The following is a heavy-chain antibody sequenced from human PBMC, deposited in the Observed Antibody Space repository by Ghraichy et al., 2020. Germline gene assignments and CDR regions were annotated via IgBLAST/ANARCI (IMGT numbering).Heavy chain of an antibody. J-gene: IGHJ6*02. Sequence: LSLTCAASGFTCSSYSMNWVRQAPGKGLEWVANIKQDGSEKYYVDSVKGRFTISRDNAKNSLYLQMNSLRAEDTAVYYCARDGPYYYGMDVWGQGTTVTVSS. CDR2: IKQDGSEK. CDR3: ARDGPYYYGMDV. CDR1: GFTCSSYS. V-gene: IGHV3-7*01.